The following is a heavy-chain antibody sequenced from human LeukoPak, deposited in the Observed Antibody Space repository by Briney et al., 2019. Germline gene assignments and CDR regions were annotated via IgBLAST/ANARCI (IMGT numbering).Heavy chain of an antibody. CDR3: ANYYYYMDV. CDR1: GFTFSSYS. V-gene: IGHV3-21*01. Sequence: GGSLRLSCAASGFTFSSYSMNWVRQAPGKGLEWVSSISSSSSYIYHADSVKGRFTISRDDAKNSLYLQMNSLRAEDTAVYYCANYYYYMDVWGKGTTVTVSS. CDR2: ISSSSSYI. J-gene: IGHJ6*03.